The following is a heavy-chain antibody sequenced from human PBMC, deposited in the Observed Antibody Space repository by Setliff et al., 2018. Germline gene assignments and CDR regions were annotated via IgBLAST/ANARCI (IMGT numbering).Heavy chain of an antibody. Sequence: PGGSLRLSCEASGFTFRTYEMIWVRQAPGKGLERVSKTHTDGITIYSDSVRGRFTISRDSAKNSLHLQMTSLRAEDTAVYYCARRLPYFGMDVWGQGTTVTVSS. V-gene: IGHV3-48*03. J-gene: IGHJ6*02. CDR1: GFTFRTYE. CDR3: ARRLPYFGMDV. D-gene: IGHD2-15*01. CDR2: THTDGITI.